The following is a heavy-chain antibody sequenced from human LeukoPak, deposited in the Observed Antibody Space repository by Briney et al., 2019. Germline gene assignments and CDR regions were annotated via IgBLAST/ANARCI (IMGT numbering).Heavy chain of an antibody. Sequence: GGAHRLSCASSGFTFCRYWMGWGRQGPGEGLEWGANIKQDGSEKYYVDSVKGRFTISRDNAKNSLYLQMNSLRAEDTAVYYCARRAVVVPAAIGTFDYWGQGTLVTVSS. CDR1: GFTFCRYW. J-gene: IGHJ4*02. D-gene: IGHD2-2*02. V-gene: IGHV3-7*01. CDR2: IKQDGSEK. CDR3: ARRAVVVPAAIGTFDY.